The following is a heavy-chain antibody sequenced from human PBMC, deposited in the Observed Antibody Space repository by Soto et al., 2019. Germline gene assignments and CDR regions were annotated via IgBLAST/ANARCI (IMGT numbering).Heavy chain of an antibody. CDR1: GFTFSSYS. J-gene: IGHJ4*02. D-gene: IGHD3-3*01. CDR3: ARIEGNYDFWSGYHIDY. Sequence: EVQLVESGGGLVKPGGSLRLSCAASGFTFSSYSMNWVRQAPGKGLEWVSSISSSSSYIYYADSVKGRFTISRDNAKNSLYLQMNSLRAEDTAVYYWARIEGNYDFWSGYHIDYWGQGTLVTVSS. CDR2: ISSSSSYI. V-gene: IGHV3-21*01.